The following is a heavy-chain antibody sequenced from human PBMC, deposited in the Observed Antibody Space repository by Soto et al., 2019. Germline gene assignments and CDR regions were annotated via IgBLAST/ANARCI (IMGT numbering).Heavy chain of an antibody. J-gene: IGHJ4*02. CDR2: ISYDESHK. CDR1: GFTLRSYG. D-gene: IGHD7-27*01. Sequence: QTGGSLRPSCAASGFTLRSYGMHWVRQAPGKGLEWLAVISYDESHKYYADSVKGRFTISRDNSKNTLYLQMDSLRAEDPAVYYCARDQALTGNFDYWGQGTLVTAPQ. V-gene: IGHV3-30*03. CDR3: ARDQALTGNFDY.